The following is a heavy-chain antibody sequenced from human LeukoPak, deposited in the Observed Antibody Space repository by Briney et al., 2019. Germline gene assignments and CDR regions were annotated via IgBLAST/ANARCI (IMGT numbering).Heavy chain of an antibody. CDR3: ARSVVVPAAIGYYYYGMDV. D-gene: IGHD2-2*02. V-gene: IGHV1-2*02. Sequence: ASVKVSCKASGYTFTGYYMHWVRQAPGQGLEWMGWINPNSGGTNYAQKFQGRVTMTRDTSISTAYMELSRLRSDDTAVYYCARSVVVPAAIGYYYYGMDVWGQGTTVTVSS. CDR2: INPNSGGT. CDR1: GYTFTGYY. J-gene: IGHJ6*02.